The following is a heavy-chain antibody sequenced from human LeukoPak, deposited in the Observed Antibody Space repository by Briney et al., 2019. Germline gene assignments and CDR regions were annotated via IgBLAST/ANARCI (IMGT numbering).Heavy chain of an antibody. J-gene: IGHJ3*02. Sequence: PSETLSLTCSVSGGSISTYYWNWIRHPPGKGLDWLGYIYHTGSTKYNPCLKGRVTISLDTSKTQCSLNLITVTAADTAVYYCARRSVMSAIWSDTFDIWGGGTMVTVSS. V-gene: IGHV4-59*08. CDR2: IYHTGST. D-gene: IGHD2-21*01. CDR1: GGSISTYY. CDR3: ARRSVMSAIWSDTFDI.